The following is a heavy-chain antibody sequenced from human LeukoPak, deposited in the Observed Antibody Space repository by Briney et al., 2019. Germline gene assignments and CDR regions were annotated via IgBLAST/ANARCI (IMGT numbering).Heavy chain of an antibody. Sequence: GESLKISCAASGFTFSSYGMHWVRQAPGKGLEWVAFIRYDGSNKYYADSVKGRFTISRDNSKNTLYLQMNSLRAEDTAVYYCAKQGRIAASKAYVDDAFDIWGQGTMVTVSS. J-gene: IGHJ3*02. CDR3: AKQGRIAASKAYVDDAFDI. V-gene: IGHV3-30*02. D-gene: IGHD6-25*01. CDR1: GFTFSSYG. CDR2: IRYDGSNK.